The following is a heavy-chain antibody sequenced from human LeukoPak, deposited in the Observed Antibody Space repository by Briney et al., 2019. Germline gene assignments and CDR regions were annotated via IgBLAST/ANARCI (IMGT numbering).Heavy chain of an antibody. D-gene: IGHD6-6*01. CDR1: GYTFTSYG. CDR2: ISAYNGNT. Sequence: ASVKVSCKASGYTFTSYGISWVRQAPGQGLEWMGWISAYNGNTNYAQKLQGRVTMTTDTSTSTAYMELRSLRPDDTAVYYCARVDSSFLYYYYYYMDVWGKGTTVTVSS. J-gene: IGHJ6*03. CDR3: ARVDSSFLYYYYYYMDV. V-gene: IGHV1-18*01.